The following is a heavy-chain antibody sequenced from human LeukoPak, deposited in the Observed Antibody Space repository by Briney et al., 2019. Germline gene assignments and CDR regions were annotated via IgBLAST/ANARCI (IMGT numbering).Heavy chain of an antibody. CDR3: ARDPGIYGSGSYRAHYYYYGMDV. J-gene: IGHJ6*04. Sequence: GGSLRLSCAASGFTFSSYWMSWVRQAPGKGLEWVANIKQDGSEKYYVDSVKGRFTISRDNAKNSLYLQMNSLRAEDTAVYYCARDPGIYGSGSYRAHYYYYGMDVWGKGTTVTVSS. CDR1: GFTFSSYW. D-gene: IGHD3-10*01. CDR2: IKQDGSEK. V-gene: IGHV3-7*01.